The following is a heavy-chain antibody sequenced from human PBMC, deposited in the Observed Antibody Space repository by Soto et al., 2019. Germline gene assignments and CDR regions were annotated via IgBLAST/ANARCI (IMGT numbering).Heavy chain of an antibody. J-gene: IGHJ6*02. CDR3: ARVRDDSSSWPNYYYYGMDV. CDR1: GYSFTSYW. V-gene: IGHV5-10-1*01. Sequence: PGESLKISCKGSGYSFTSYWISWVRQMPGKGLEWMGRIDPSDSYTNYSPSFQGHVTISADKSISTAYLQWSSLKASDTAMYYCARVRDDSSSWPNYYYYGMDVWGQGTTVTVSS. CDR2: IDPSDSYT. D-gene: IGHD6-13*01.